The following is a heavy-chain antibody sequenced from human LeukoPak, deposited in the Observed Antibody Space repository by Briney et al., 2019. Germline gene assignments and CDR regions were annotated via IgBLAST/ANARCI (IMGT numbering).Heavy chain of an antibody. Sequence: ASVKVSCKASGYTFTGYYVHWVRQAPGQGLEWMGRINPNSGGTNYAQKFQGRVTMTRDTSISTAYMELSRLRSDDTAVYYCARDRGTYGDYWFDPWGQGTLVTVSS. CDR2: INPNSGGT. CDR1: GYTFTGYY. V-gene: IGHV1-2*06. J-gene: IGHJ5*02. D-gene: IGHD4-17*01. CDR3: ARDRGTYGDYWFDP.